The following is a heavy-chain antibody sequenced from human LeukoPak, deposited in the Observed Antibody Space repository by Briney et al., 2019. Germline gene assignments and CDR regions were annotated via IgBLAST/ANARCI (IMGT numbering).Heavy chain of an antibody. CDR1: GGTFSSYA. V-gene: IGHV1-69*05. D-gene: IGHD3-16*02. J-gene: IGHJ5*02. CDR3: ARDCYDYVWGSYRCGRAT. Sequence: SVKVSCKASGGTFSSYAISWVRQAPGQGLEWMGGIIPIFGTANYAQKFQGRVTMTRDMSTSTVYMELSSLRSEDTAVYYCARDCYDYVWGSYRCGRATWGQGTLVTVSS. CDR2: IIPIFGTA.